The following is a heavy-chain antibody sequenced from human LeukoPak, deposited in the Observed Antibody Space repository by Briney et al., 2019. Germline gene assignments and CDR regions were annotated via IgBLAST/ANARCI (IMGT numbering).Heavy chain of an antibody. CDR3: ARDAALLQLWLRFGSDYFDY. CDR2: INPSGGST. V-gene: IGHV1-46*01. CDR1: GYTFTSYY. D-gene: IGHD5-18*01. Sequence: ASVKVSCKASGYTFTSYYMHWVRQAPGQGLEWMGIINPSGGSTSYAQKFQGRVTMTRDTSTSTVYMELSSLRSEDTAVYYCARDAALLQLWLRFGSDYFDYWGQGXLVTVSS. J-gene: IGHJ4*02.